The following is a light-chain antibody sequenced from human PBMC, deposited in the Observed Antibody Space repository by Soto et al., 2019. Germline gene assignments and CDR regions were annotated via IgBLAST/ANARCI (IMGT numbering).Light chain of an antibody. V-gene: IGLV2-14*03. CDR2: DVT. Sequence: QSVLTQPASVSASPGQPIAISCTGTDSDIGGYDHVSWYQQHPGKAPKLLIYDVTNRPSGVSSRFSGSKAGRTASLTISGLQTEDEADYYCSSHTSSSALVFGTGTKVTVL. CDR3: SSHTSSSALV. CDR1: DSDIGGYDH. J-gene: IGLJ1*01.